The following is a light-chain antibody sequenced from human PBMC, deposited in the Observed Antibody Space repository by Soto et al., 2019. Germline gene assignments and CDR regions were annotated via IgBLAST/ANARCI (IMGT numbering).Light chain of an antibody. CDR2: DAS. Sequence: EIVLTQSPATLSLSPGERATLSCRASQSVSSFLAWYQQKPGQAPRLLINDASNRATGIPARFSGSGSGTDFTLTISSLEPEDFAVYYCHQRSNWPRTFGGGTKVEIK. CDR3: HQRSNWPRT. CDR1: QSVSSF. J-gene: IGKJ4*01. V-gene: IGKV3-11*01.